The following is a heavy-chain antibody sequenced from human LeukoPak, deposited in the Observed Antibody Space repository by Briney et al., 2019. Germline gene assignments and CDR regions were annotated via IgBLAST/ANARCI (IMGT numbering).Heavy chain of an antibody. Sequence: GGSLRLSCAASGFTSSNYWMTWVRQAPGKGLEWVANIKQDGSEKNHVGSVKGRFTISRDNAKNSLYLQMNSLRAEDTAVYYCATSNDDSSVYRPFDVWGQGTMVTVSS. CDR3: ATSNDDSSVYRPFDV. CDR2: IKQDGSEK. J-gene: IGHJ3*01. CDR1: GFTSSNYW. V-gene: IGHV3-7*02. D-gene: IGHD3-22*01.